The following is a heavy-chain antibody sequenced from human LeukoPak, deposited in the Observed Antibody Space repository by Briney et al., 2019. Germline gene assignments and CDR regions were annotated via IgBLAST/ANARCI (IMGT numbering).Heavy chain of an antibody. V-gene: IGHV1-18*01. J-gene: IGHJ5*02. D-gene: IGHD3-10*01. CDR1: GYTFTSYG. CDR2: ISAYNGNT. CDR3: ARDQGGITMVRGSIDP. Sequence: GASVKVSCKASGYTFTSYGISWVRQAPGQGLEWMGWISAYNGNTNYAQKLQGRVTMTTDTSTSTAYMELRSLRSDDTAVYYCARDQGGITMVRGSIDPWAREPWSPSPQ.